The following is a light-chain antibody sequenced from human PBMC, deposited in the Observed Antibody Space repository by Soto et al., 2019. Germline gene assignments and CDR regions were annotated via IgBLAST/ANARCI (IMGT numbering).Light chain of an antibody. CDR3: TSYATGSAYV. Sequence: QSALTQPPSVSGSPGQSVTISCTGTSSDVGGYNRVSRYQQPPGKAPKLLIYDVSNRPSGGSTRFSGSKSGNTASLTISGLQAEDEADYYCTSYATGSAYVFGPGTKVTVL. CDR2: DVS. V-gene: IGLV2-18*02. J-gene: IGLJ1*01. CDR1: SSDVGGYNR.